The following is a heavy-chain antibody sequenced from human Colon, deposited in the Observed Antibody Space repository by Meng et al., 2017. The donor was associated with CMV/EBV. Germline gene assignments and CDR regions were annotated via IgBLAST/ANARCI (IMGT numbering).Heavy chain of an antibody. CDR2: TRNKANSYTT. J-gene: IGHJ6*02. Sequence: GESLKISCAASGFTFSDHYMDWVRQAPGKGLEWVGRTRNKANSYTTEYAASVKGRFTISRDDSKNSLYLQMNSLKTEDTAVYYCAPSPGYCSSTSCYSGMDVWGQGTTVTVSS. CDR1: GFTFSDHY. CDR3: APSPGYCSSTSCYSGMDV. D-gene: IGHD2-2*02. V-gene: IGHV3-72*01.